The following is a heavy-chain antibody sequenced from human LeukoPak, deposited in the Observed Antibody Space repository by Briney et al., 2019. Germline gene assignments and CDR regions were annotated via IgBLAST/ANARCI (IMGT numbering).Heavy chain of an antibody. CDR1: GYTFTGYY. V-gene: IGHV1-2*02. CDR2: INPNSGGT. J-gene: IGHJ6*03. Sequence: ASVKVSCKASGYTFTGYYMHWVRQAPGQGLEWMGWINPNSGGTNYAQKFQGRVTMTRNTSISTAYMELSSLRSEDTAVYYCARRPTIAVAGTNYYYYMDVWGKGTTVTISS. D-gene: IGHD6-19*01. CDR3: ARRPTIAVAGTNYYYYMDV.